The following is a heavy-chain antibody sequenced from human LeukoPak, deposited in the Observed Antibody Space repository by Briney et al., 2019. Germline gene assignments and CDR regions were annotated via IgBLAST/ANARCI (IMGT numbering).Heavy chain of an antibody. D-gene: IGHD6-13*01. J-gene: IGHJ6*03. V-gene: IGHV4-4*07. CDR1: GDSISSYY. CDR3: ARTTEAHSWRTRYYDYYMDV. CDR2: IYASGST. Sequence: PSETLSLTCTVSGDSISSYYWSWIRQPAGKGLEWIGRIYASGSTNYNPSLKSRVTMSVDTSKNQFSLKLSSVTAADTAVYYCARTTEAHSWRTRYYDYYMDVWGKGTTVTVSS.